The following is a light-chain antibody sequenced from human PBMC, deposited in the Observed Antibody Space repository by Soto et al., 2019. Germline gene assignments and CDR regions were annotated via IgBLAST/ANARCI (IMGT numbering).Light chain of an antibody. CDR2: GAS. Sequence: EIVMTQSPATVSVSPGERATLSCRASQSVSRNLAWYQQKPGQAPRLLIYGASNRATGIPARFSGSGSGTDFTLTISSLEPEDFAVYYCQQRINWPPAWAFGQGTKGDIK. J-gene: IGKJ1*01. V-gene: IGKV3-11*01. CDR1: QSVSRN. CDR3: QQRINWPPAWA.